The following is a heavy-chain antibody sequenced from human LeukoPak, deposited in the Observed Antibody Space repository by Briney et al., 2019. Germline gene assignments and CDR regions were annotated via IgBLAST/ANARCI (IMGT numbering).Heavy chain of an antibody. D-gene: IGHD3-22*01. J-gene: IGHJ5*02. CDR2: ITGSSSFI. V-gene: IGHV3-21*01. Sequence: PGGSLRLSCAASGFTFSTYSMNWVRQAPGKGLEWVSSITGSSSFIYYADSVKGRFTLSRDNARNSLHLQMNSLRAEDTAVYYCARNYDSSGYGYNWFDPWGQGTLVTVSS. CDR3: ARNYDSSGYGYNWFDP. CDR1: GFTFSTYS.